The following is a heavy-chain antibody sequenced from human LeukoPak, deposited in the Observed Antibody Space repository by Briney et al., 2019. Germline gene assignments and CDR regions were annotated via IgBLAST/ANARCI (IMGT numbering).Heavy chain of an antibody. D-gene: IGHD1-14*01. Sequence: PSETLSLTCTVSGGSISSYYWIWIRQPPGKGLEWIGRIYTSGSTNYNPSLKSRVTMSVDTSKNQFSLKLSSVTAADTAVYYCAGTEPPTGNYNWFDPWGQETLVTVSS. CDR1: GGSISSYY. CDR3: AGTEPPTGNYNWFDP. J-gene: IGHJ5*02. V-gene: IGHV4-4*07. CDR2: IYTSGST.